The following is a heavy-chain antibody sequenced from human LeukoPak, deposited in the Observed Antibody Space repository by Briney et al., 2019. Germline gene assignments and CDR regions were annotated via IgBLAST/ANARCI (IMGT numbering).Heavy chain of an antibody. Sequence: PGGSLRLSCAASGFTFSKSWMSWVRQAPGKGLEWVANIKQDGSEKHYVDSVKGRFTISRDNAKNSLYLQMNSLRAEDTAVYYCATDPRSSGWVAFDTWGQGTMVTVSS. CDR1: GFTFSKSW. V-gene: IGHV3-7*04. CDR3: ATDPRSSGWVAFDT. CDR2: IKQDGSEK. D-gene: IGHD6-19*01. J-gene: IGHJ3*02.